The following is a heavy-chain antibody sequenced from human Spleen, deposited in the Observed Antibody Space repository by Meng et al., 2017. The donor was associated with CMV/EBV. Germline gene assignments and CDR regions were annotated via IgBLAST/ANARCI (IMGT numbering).Heavy chain of an antibody. CDR3: ARLGQQAYGMDV. J-gene: IGHJ6*02. CDR2: ISAYNGNT. CDR1: GGTFSSYA. V-gene: IGHV1-18*01. Sequence: ASVKVSCKASGGTFSSYAISWVRQAPGQGLEWMGWISAYNGNTNYAQKLQGRVTMTTDTSTSTAYMELRSLRSDDTAVYYCARLGQQAYGMDVWGQGTTVTVSS. D-gene: IGHD6-13*01.